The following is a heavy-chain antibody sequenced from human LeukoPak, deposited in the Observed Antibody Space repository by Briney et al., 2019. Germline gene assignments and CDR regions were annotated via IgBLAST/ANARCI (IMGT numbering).Heavy chain of an antibody. CDR2: IYYSGST. D-gene: IGHD6-19*01. CDR1: GGSISSSSYY. J-gene: IGHJ1*01. V-gene: IGHV4-39*07. Sequence: KPSETPSLTCTVSGGSISSSSYYWGWIRQPPGKGLEWIGSIYYSGSTYYNPSLKSRVTISVDTSKNQFSLKLSSVTAADTAVYYCASGRTPSIAVAGTTGHFQHWGQGTLVTVSS. CDR3: ASGRTPSIAVAGTTGHFQH.